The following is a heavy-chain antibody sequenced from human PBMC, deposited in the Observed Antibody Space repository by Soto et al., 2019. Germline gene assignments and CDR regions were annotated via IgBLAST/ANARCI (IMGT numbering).Heavy chain of an antibody. CDR2: ISGNGGST. CDR1: GFIFSNYS. CDR3: AKRHLALLCFDY. J-gene: IGHJ4*01. Sequence: VQLLDSGGGLVQPGGSLRLSCAASGFIFSNYSMSWVRQAPVKWLEWVSTISGNGGSTYYADSVKGRFTISRDNSKNTLFLQMNSLRAEDTAVYSCAKRHLALLCFDYLGQGTLVTVSS. V-gene: IGHV3-23*01. D-gene: IGHD1-26*01.